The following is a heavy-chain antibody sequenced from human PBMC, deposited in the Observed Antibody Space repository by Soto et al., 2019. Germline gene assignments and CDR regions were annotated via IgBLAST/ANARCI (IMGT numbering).Heavy chain of an antibody. CDR2: ISYDGSNK. D-gene: IGHD6-19*01. CDR3: AKEKDSSGWYRNDAFDI. CDR1: GFTFSSYG. V-gene: IGHV3-30*18. J-gene: IGHJ3*02. Sequence: QVQLVESGGGVVQPGRSLRLSCAASGFTFSSYGMHWVRQAPGKGLEWVAVISYDGSNKYYADSVKGRFTISRDNSKNXXYMQMNSLRAEDTAVYYCAKEKDSSGWYRNDAFDIWGQGTMVTVSS.